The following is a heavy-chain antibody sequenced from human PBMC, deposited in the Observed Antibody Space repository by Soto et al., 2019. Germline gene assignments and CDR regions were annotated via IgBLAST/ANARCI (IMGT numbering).Heavy chain of an antibody. J-gene: IGHJ5*01. CDR2: MTPDSGDT. V-gene: IGHV1-8*01. Sequence: QVQLAQSGAEVRKPGASVKVSCKASGHTLASYDINWVRQATGQGLEWMGWMTPDSGDTGYAQKFQGRVTMTWDTSITTAYMELSSLRSDDTAVYYCARDPFYGWFDSWGQGNLVTVSS. CDR1: GHTLASYD. CDR3: ARDPFYGWFDS. D-gene: IGHD3-16*01.